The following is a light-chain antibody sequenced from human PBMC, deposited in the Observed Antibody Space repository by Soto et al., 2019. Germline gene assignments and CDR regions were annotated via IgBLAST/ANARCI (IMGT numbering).Light chain of an antibody. CDR3: QQLNSFPPSFT. V-gene: IGKV1-27*01. Sequence: DIQMTQSPSSLSASVGDRVTITCRASQGISNYLAWYQQKPGKVPKLLIYAASTLQSGVPSRFSGSGSGTDFTLPISSLQPEDVATYYCQQLNSFPPSFTFGPGTTVDIK. CDR2: AAS. J-gene: IGKJ3*01. CDR1: QGISNY.